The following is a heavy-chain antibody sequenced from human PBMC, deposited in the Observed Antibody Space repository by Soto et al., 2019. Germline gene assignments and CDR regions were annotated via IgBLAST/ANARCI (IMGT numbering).Heavy chain of an antibody. CDR3: ARGFVVRGVTHLGY. J-gene: IGHJ4*02. V-gene: IGHV3-48*02. CDR2: ISSSSSTI. CDR1: GFTFSSYS. D-gene: IGHD3-10*01. Sequence: GGSLRLSCAASGFTFSSYSMNWVRQAPGKGLEWVSYISSSSSTIYYADSVKGRFTISRDNAKNSLYLQMNSLRDEDTAVYYCARGFVVRGVTHLGYWGQGTLVTVSS.